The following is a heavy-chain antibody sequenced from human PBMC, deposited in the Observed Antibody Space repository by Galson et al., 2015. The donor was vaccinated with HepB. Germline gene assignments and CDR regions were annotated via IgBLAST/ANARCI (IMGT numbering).Heavy chain of an antibody. CDR3: AGVPIDCSGTSCPTDYWYFDL. D-gene: IGHD2-2*01. CDR2: IDPSDSYT. V-gene: IGHV5-10-1*01. CDR1: GYSFTSYW. J-gene: IGHJ2*01. Sequence: QSGAEVKKPGESLRISCKGSGYSFTSYWISWVRQMPGKGLEWMGRIDPSDSYTNYSPSFQGHVTISADKSISTAYLQWSSLKASDTAMYYCAGVPIDCSGTSCPTDYWYFDLWGRGTLVTVSS.